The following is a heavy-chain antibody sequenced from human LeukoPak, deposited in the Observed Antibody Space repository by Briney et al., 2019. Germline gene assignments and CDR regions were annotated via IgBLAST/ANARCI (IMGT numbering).Heavy chain of an antibody. V-gene: IGHV1-8*01. CDR1: GYTFTSYD. J-gene: IGHJ6*02. Sequence: GASVKVSCKASGYTFTSYDINWVRQVTGQGLEWMGWMNPNSGNTGYAQKFQGRVTMTRNTSISTAYMELSSLRSEDTAVYYCARVGGYSSSWALLNYYYYYGMDVWGQGTTVTVSS. D-gene: IGHD6-13*01. CDR2: MNPNSGNT. CDR3: ARVGGYSSSWALLNYYYYYGMDV.